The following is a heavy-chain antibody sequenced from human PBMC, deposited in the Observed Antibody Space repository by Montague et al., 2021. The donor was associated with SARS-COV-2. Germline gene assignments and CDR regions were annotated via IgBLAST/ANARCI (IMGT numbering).Heavy chain of an antibody. D-gene: IGHD2-2*01. CDR2: ISYNGGST. V-gene: IGHV3-23*01. Sequence: SLRLSCAASGFTFRDSAMNWVRQAPGKGLEWVSLISYNGGSTYYADSVKGRFTISRDNSKNTVFLQMDSLRLEDTALYFCARDHERVGWPLDYWGQGTLVIVSS. CDR1: GFTFRDSA. J-gene: IGHJ4*02. CDR3: ARDHERVGWPLDY.